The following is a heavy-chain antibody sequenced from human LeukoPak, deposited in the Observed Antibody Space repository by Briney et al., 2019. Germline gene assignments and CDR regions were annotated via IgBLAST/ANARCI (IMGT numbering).Heavy chain of an antibody. CDR3: ARDKPAAGKRNWFAP. CDR1: GGSFSGYY. CDR2: INHSGST. V-gene: IGHV4-34*01. Sequence: NPSETLSLTCAVYGGSFSGYYWSWIRQPPGKGLEWIGEINHSGSTNYNPSLKSRVTISVDTSKNQFSLKLSSVTAADTAVYYCARDKPAAGKRNWFAPWGQGTLVTVSS. D-gene: IGHD6-13*01. J-gene: IGHJ5*02.